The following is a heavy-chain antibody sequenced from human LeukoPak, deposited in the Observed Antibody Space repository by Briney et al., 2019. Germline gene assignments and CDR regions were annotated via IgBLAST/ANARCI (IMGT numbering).Heavy chain of an antibody. Sequence: GGSLRLSCAASGFSFSTYSMNWVSQAPGKGLEWVSGISWNSGSIGYADSVKGRFTISRDNAKNSLYLQMNSLRAEDTALYYCAKDIPHYYDSSGSPDYWGQGTLVTVSS. CDR1: GFSFSTYS. D-gene: IGHD3-22*01. CDR2: ISWNSGSI. V-gene: IGHV3-9*01. J-gene: IGHJ4*02. CDR3: AKDIPHYYDSSGSPDY.